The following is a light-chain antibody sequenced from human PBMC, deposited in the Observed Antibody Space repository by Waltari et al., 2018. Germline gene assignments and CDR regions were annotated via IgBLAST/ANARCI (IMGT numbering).Light chain of an antibody. CDR2: GEN. CDR1: SLRSGD. CDR3: NSRDNRGQGVV. Sequence: SSELTQDPAVSVALGQTIRITCQRDSLRSGDASWYQQKPGQAPGLVMFGENNRPAGIPDRFSGSISGSTTSLTITGAQAEVEADYYCNSRDNRGQGVVFGGGTKVTVL. V-gene: IGLV3-19*01. J-gene: IGLJ2*01.